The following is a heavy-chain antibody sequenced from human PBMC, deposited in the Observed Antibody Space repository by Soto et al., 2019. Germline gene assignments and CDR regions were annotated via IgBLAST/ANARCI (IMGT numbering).Heavy chain of an antibody. CDR2: LSGSGIGK. D-gene: IGHD2-2*01. CDR3: AKDRYCSATSCQDFGS. V-gene: IGHV3-23*01. J-gene: IGHJ4*02. CDR1: GFSVTSYA. Sequence: GGSLRLSCAASGFSVTSYAMSWLRQAPGKGLEWVSVLSGSGIGKYYADSVKGRFTISRDNSRNTLYLQMSGLRVEDTAVYYCAKDRYCSATSCQDFGSWGQGTLVTVSS.